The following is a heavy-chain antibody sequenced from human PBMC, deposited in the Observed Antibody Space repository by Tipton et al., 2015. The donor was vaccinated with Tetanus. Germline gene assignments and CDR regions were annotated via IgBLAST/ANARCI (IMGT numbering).Heavy chain of an antibody. V-gene: IGHV3-23*01. CDR1: GFTFSSYA. CDR2: ISGSRLTP. J-gene: IGHJ6*04. Sequence: SLRLSCAASGFTFSSYAMSWVRQAPGTGLEWVAAISGSRLTPYYADSVKGRFTISRDNSKNTMSLQLNSLRAGDTAIYYCAKGALGVLNLWGKGTTVIVSS. D-gene: IGHD1-14*01. CDR3: AKGALGVLNL.